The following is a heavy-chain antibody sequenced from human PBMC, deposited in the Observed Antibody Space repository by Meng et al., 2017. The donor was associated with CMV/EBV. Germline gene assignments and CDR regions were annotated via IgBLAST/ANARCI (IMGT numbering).Heavy chain of an antibody. Sequence: GSLRLSCTVSGYSISSGYYWSWIRQPPGKGLEWIGEINHSGSTNYNPSLKSRVTISVDTSKNQFSLKLSSVTAADTAVYYCARASYRNWNDSYYYYGMDVWGQGTTVTVSS. CDR2: INHSGST. D-gene: IGHD1-1*01. J-gene: IGHJ6*02. CDR1: GYSISSGYY. CDR3: ARASYRNWNDSYYYYGMDV. V-gene: IGHV4-38-2*02.